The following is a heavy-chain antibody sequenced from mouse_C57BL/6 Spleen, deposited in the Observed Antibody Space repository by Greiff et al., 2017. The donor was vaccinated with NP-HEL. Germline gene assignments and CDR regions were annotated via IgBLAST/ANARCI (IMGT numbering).Heavy chain of an antibody. CDR1: GFSLTSYG. V-gene: IGHV2-2*01. Sequence: VKLQESGPGLVQPSQSLSITCTVSGFSLTSYGVHWVRQSPGKGLEWLGVIWSGGSTDYTAAFISRLSISKDNSKSQVFFKMNSLQADDTAIYYCARSYYGKRGYFDYWGQGTTLTVSS. CDR2: IWSGGST. CDR3: ARSYYGKRGYFDY. D-gene: IGHD2-1*01. J-gene: IGHJ2*01.